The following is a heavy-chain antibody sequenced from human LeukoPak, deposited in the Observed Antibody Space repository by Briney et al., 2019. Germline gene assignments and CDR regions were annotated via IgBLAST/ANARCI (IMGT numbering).Heavy chain of an antibody. D-gene: IGHD6-13*01. J-gene: IGHJ5*02. CDR3: ARGASIDSSSWYRWGNWFDP. CDR1: GGSISSGGYY. V-gene: IGHV4-31*03. Sequence: TLSLTCTVSGGSISSGGYYWSWIRQHPGKGLEWIGYIYYSGSTYYNPSLKSRVTISVDTSKNQFSLKLSSVTAADTAVYYCARGASIDSSSWYRWGNWFDPWGQGTLVTVSS. CDR2: IYYSGST.